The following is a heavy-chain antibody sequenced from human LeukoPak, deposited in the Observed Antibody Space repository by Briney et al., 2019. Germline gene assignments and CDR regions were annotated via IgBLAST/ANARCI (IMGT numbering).Heavy chain of an antibody. Sequence: GGSLRLSCAASGFTFSSYDMHWVRQATGKGLEWVSAIGTAGDTYYPGSVKGRFTISRENAKNSLYLQMNSLRAGDTAVYYCARAQPYDFWSGYYLPYGMDVWGQGTTVTVSS. CDR3: ARAQPYDFWSGYYLPYGMDV. J-gene: IGHJ6*02. D-gene: IGHD3-3*01. CDR1: GFTFSSYD. V-gene: IGHV3-13*01. CDR2: IGTAGDT.